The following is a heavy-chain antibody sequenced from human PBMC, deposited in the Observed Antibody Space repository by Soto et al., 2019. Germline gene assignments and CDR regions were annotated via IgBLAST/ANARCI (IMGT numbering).Heavy chain of an antibody. CDR1: GFTFSSYE. D-gene: IGHD3-22*01. CDR2: ISSSGSTI. Sequence: PGGSLRLSCAASGFTFSSYEMNWVRQAPGKGLEWVSYISSSGSTIYYADSVKGRFTISRDNAKNSLYLQMNSLRAEDTAVYYCARALRTYYYDSSGYYFSHRPPQGFDYWGQGTLVTVSS. V-gene: IGHV3-48*03. J-gene: IGHJ4*02. CDR3: ARALRTYYYDSSGYYFSHRPPQGFDY.